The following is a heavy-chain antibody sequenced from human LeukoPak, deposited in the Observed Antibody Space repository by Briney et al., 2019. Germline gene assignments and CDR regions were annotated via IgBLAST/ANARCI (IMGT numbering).Heavy chain of an antibody. J-gene: IGHJ5*02. V-gene: IGHV4-34*01. CDR2: INHSGST. CDR1: GGSFSGYY. D-gene: IGHD4-17*01. Sequence: SETLSLTCAVYGGSFSGYYWSWIRQPPGKGLEWIGEINHSGSTNYNPSLKSRVTISVDTSKNQFSLKLNSVTAADTAVYYCARDYGDYANWFDPWGQGTLVTVSS. CDR3: ARDYGDYANWFDP.